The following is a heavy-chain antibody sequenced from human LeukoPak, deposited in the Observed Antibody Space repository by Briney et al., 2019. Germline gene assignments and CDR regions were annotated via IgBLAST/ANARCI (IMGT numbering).Heavy chain of an antibody. CDR3: ARGGNYYDSSGYYPYWYFDL. CDR1: GGSISSYY. D-gene: IGHD3-22*01. CDR2: IYYSGST. V-gene: IGHV4-59*01. Sequence: SETLSLTCTVSGGSISSYYWSWIRQPPGKGLEWIGYIYYSGSTNYNPSLKSRVTISADTSKNQFSLKLSSVTAADTAVYYCARGGNYYDSSGYYPYWYFDLWGRGTLVTVSS. J-gene: IGHJ2*01.